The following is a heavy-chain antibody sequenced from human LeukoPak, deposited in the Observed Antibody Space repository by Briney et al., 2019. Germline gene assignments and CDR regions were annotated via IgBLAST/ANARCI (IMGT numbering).Heavy chain of an antibody. D-gene: IGHD3-22*01. CDR3: TTASNYDSSGYDY. V-gene: IGHV3-15*01. CDR1: GFTFSNAW. Sequence: GGSLRLSCAASGFTFSNAWMSWVRQAPGKGLEWVGRIKSKTDGGTTDYAAPVKGRFTISRDDSKNTLYLQMNSLKTEDTAVYYCTTASNYDSSGYDYWGQGTLVTVS. CDR2: IKSKTDGGTT. J-gene: IGHJ4*02.